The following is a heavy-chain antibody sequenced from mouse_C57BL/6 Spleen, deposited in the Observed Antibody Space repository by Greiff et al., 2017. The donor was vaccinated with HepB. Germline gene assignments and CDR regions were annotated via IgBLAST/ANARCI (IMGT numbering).Heavy chain of an antibody. CDR3: ARPIYYDYGGGFAY. J-gene: IGHJ3*01. V-gene: IGHV1-64*01. CDR1: GYTFTSYW. D-gene: IGHD2-4*01. Sequence: QVQLQQPGAELVKPGASVKLSCKASGYTFTSYWMHWVKQRPGQGLEWIGMIHPNSGSTNYNEKFKSKATLTVDKSSSTAYMQLSSLTSEDSAVYYCARPIYYDYGGGFAYWGQGTLVTVSA. CDR2: IHPNSGST.